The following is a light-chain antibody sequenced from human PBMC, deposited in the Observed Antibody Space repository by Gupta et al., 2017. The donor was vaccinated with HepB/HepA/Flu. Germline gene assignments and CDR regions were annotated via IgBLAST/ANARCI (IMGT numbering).Light chain of an antibody. V-gene: IGLV1-47*01. Sequence: QSVLIPPPSVSGTPGQRVTISCPGRTSNIGSNFVYWYQQLPGTAPKLLIFRNNQRSAGVPDRFSGSKSDTSASLAISGLQSDDEADYYCAAWDDSMSGPHVLFGGGTKLTVL. J-gene: IGLJ2*01. CDR3: AAWDDSMSGPHVL. CDR1: TSNIGSNF. CDR2: RNN.